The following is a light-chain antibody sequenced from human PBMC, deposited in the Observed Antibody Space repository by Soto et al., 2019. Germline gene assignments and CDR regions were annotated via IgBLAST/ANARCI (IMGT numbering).Light chain of an antibody. CDR2: DAS. CDR1: QGVSTY. CDR3: QQRSNCPLT. V-gene: IGKV3D-11*01. J-gene: IGKJ4*02. Sequence: EIVLTQSPATLSLSPGERATLSCRASQGVSTYLAWYQQKPGQAPRVLFYDASNRATGTPARFSGSGPGTDSTLTISSLEPEDFAVYYRQQRSNCPLTFGGGTRVEIK.